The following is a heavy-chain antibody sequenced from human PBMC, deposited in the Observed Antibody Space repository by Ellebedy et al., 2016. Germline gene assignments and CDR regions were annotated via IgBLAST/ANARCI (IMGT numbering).Heavy chain of an antibody. D-gene: IGHD2-15*01. V-gene: IGHV3-7*03. J-gene: IGHJ5*02. Sequence: GGSLRLSCAASGSTFSNAWMSWVRQAPGKGLEWVANISPDGSANNYVDSMRGRFTISRDNSKNTLYLQMNSLGAEDTAVYYCARGVGSGWFDPWGQGTLVTVSS. CDR1: GSTFSNAW. CDR2: ISPDGSAN. CDR3: ARGVGSGWFDP.